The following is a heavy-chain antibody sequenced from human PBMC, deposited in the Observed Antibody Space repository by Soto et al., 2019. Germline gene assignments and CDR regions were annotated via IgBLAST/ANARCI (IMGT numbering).Heavy chain of an antibody. CDR2: IYHSGST. J-gene: IGHJ6*02. CDR3: AGAAMAYYYRMDV. Sequence: SQTLSLTCTVSGGSISSGGYYWSWIRQHPGKGLEWIGYIYHSGSTYYSPSLKSRLTISVDTSKDQFSLKLSSVTAADTAVYYCAGAAMAYYYRMDVWGQGTMVTVSS. D-gene: IGHD5-18*01. V-gene: IGHV4-30-4*08. CDR1: GGSISSGGYY.